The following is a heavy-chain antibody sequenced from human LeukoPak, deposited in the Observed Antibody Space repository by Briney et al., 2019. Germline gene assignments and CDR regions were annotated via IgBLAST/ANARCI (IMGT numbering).Heavy chain of an antibody. CDR2: IKEDGSEN. J-gene: IGHJ3*02. Sequence: GGSLRLSCEASGFTFRNYWMTWVRQAPGKGLEWVANIKEDGSENNYVDSVKGRFTISRDNAKNSLYLQMNSLGAEDTAVYHCARDLTYQYHIINYYDAFDIWGQGTMVTVSS. V-gene: IGHV3-7*01. CDR3: ARDLTYQYHIINYYDAFDI. CDR1: GFTFRNYW. D-gene: IGHD2-2*01.